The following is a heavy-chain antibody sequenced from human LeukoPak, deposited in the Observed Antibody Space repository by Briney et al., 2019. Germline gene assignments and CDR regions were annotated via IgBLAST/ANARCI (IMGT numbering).Heavy chain of an antibody. CDR1: GFTFSTYA. Sequence: GGSLRLSCAASGFTFSTYAMSWVRQAPGKGLEWVSAISGSGGSTYYADSVKGRFTISRDNSKNTLYLQMNSLRAEDTAVYYCAKDTMIVVATMGDDWFDPWGQGTLVTVSS. J-gene: IGHJ5*02. D-gene: IGHD3-22*01. CDR2: ISGSGGST. CDR3: AKDTMIVVATMGDDWFDP. V-gene: IGHV3-23*01.